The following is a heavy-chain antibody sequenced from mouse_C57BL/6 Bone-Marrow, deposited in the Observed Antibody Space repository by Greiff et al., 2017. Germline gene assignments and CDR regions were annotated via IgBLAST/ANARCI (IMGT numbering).Heavy chain of an antibody. CDR2: IYPRSGNT. J-gene: IGHJ3*01. V-gene: IGHV1-81*01. D-gene: IGHD2-1*01. CDR3: VYYVSFLAY. Sequence: VKLMESGAELARPGASVKLSCKASGYTFTSYGISWVKQRTGQGLEWIGEIYPRSGNTYYNEKFKGKATLAADKSSSTACMELRSLTSEYSAVYFCVYYVSFLAYWGQGTLVTVSA. CDR1: GYTFTSYG.